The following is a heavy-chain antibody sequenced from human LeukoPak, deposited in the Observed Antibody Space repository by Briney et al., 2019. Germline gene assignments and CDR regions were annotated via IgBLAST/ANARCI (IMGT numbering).Heavy chain of an antibody. Sequence: GGSLRLSCAASGFTFSDYYMSWIRQAPGKGLEWVSYISSSGSTIYYADSVKGRFTISRDNAKNSLYLQMNSLRAEDTAVYCCARDLVDDYVWGSYCYWGQGTLVTVSS. J-gene: IGHJ4*02. CDR1: GFTFSDYY. CDR3: ARDLVDDYVWGSYCY. V-gene: IGHV3-11*01. D-gene: IGHD3-16*01. CDR2: ISSSGSTI.